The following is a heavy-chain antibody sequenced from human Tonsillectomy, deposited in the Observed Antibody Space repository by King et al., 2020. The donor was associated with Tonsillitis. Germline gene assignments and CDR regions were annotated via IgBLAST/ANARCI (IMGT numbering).Heavy chain of an antibody. CDR1: GFTFSSYS. J-gene: IGHJ4*02. CDR2: ISSSSSYI. D-gene: IGHD6-19*01. V-gene: IGHV3-21*01. Sequence: VQLVESGGGLVKPGGSLRLSCAASGFTFSSYSMNWVRQAPGKGLEWVSSISSSSSYIYYADSGKGRFTISRDNAKNSLYLQMNSLRAEDTAVYYCARVPGYSSGGDYWGQGTLVTVSS. CDR3: ARVPGYSSGGDY.